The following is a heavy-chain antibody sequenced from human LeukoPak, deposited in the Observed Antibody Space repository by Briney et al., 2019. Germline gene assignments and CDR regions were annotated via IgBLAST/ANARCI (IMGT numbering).Heavy chain of an antibody. CDR1: GFTFSSYW. D-gene: IGHD2-2*01. CDR2: IKQDGSEK. J-gene: IGHJ4*02. CDR3: ASGAYCSSTSCYAFDY. Sequence: GGSLRLSCAASGFTFSSYWMSWVRQAPGKGLERVANIKQDGSEKYYVDSVKGRFTVSRDNAKNSLYVQMNSLRAEDTAVYYCASGAYCSSTSCYAFDYWGQGTLVTVSS. V-gene: IGHV3-7*01.